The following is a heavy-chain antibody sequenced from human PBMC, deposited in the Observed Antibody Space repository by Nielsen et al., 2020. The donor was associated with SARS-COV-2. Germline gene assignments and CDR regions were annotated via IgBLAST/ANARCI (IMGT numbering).Heavy chain of an antibody. CDR3: ARDALEGPGIDY. CDR2: IIPILGIA. Sequence: SVKVSCKASGYTFTGYYMHWVRQAPGQGLEWMGRIIPILGIANYAQKFQGRVTITADKSTSTAYMELSSLRSEDTAVYYCARDALEGPGIDYWGQGTLVTVSS. J-gene: IGHJ4*02. D-gene: IGHD1-1*01. CDR1: GYTFTGYY. V-gene: IGHV1-69*04.